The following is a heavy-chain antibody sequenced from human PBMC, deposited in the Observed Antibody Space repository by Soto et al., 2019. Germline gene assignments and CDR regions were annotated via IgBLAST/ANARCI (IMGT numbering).Heavy chain of an antibody. CDR1: AFTFRSYA. J-gene: IGHJ3*02. CDR2: ITASADTT. CDR3: AKVRPLRDCTSTSCLGAFEI. Sequence: EEQLLESGGGLVRPGGSLRLSCAASAFTFRSYAMSWVRQAPGKGLEWVSAITASADTTYYADSVEGRFTISRDNSKNTLYLRMNSLRAEDTAVYYCAKVRPLRDCTSTSCLGAFEIWGQGTMVTVS. V-gene: IGHV3-23*01. D-gene: IGHD2-2*01.